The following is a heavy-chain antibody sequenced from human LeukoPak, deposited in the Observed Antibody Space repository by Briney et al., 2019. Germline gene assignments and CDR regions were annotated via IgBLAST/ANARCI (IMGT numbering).Heavy chain of an antibody. Sequence: PGGALRLSCAASGFIFSNYAMSGVGQAPGKGLEGVSGGSGCSTYYADSVKRRFTISRDNSKNPLYLQMNSLRAEDTAVYYCAKAMVRGVTWYYFDYWGQGTLVTVSS. J-gene: IGHJ4*02. CDR3: AKAMVRGVTWYYFDY. CDR1: GFIFSNYA. D-gene: IGHD3-10*01. CDR2: GSGCST. V-gene: IGHV3-23*01.